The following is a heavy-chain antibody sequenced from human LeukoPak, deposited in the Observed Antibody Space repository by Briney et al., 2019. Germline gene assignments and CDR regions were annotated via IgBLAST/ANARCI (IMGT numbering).Heavy chain of an antibody. D-gene: IGHD1-1*01. CDR2: IYCSGST. V-gene: IGHV4-59*01. CDR1: GGSISSYY. Sequence: ETLSLSCTVSGGSISSYYWSWIRQPPGKGLEWIGYIYCSGSTNYNPSLKSRVTISVDTSKNQFSLKLSSVTAADTAVYYCAREGTTAPGEDYFDYWGQGTLVTVSS. CDR3: AREGTTAPGEDYFDY. J-gene: IGHJ4*02.